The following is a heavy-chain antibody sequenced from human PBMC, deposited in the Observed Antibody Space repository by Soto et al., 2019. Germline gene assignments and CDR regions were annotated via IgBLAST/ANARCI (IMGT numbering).Heavy chain of an antibody. CDR2: ISGSGGST. Sequence: GGSLRLSCAASGFTFSSYAMSWVRQAPGKGLEWVSAISGSGGSTYYADSVKGRFTISRDNSKNTLYLQMNSLRAEDTAVYYCAKDQFTFGGVIATSDYWGQGTLVTVSS. CDR1: GFTFSSYA. J-gene: IGHJ4*02. D-gene: IGHD3-16*02. V-gene: IGHV3-23*01. CDR3: AKDQFTFGGVIATSDY.